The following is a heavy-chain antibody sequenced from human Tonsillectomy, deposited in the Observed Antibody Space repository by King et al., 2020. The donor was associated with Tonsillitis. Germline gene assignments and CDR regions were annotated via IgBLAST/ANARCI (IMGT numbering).Heavy chain of an antibody. J-gene: IGHJ5*02. CDR1: GGSISGGAYY. D-gene: IGHD2-15*01. CDR2: IYDRENT. Sequence: LQLQESGPGLVKPSQTLSLTCTVSGGSISGGAYYWSWIRQPPGKGLEWIGYIYDRENTYYNPSLKSRLSILVDTSKNQFSLKLSSVTAADTAVYYCVRYEGGVFDPWGQGTLVTVSS. CDR3: VRYEGGVFDP. V-gene: IGHV4-31*03.